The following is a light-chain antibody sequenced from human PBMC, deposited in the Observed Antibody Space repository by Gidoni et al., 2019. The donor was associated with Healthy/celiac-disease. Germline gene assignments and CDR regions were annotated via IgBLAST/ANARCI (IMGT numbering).Light chain of an antibody. Sequence: DTVMTQYPRTLTVTPGEPASISCRSSQSLLHSNGYNYLDWYLQKPGQSPRLLIYLGSNRASGVPDRFSGSGSGTDFTLKISRVEAEDVGVYYCMQALQSPMTFXQXTKVEIK. CDR1: QSLLHSNGYNY. CDR2: LGS. V-gene: IGKV2-28*01. CDR3: MQALQSPMT. J-gene: IGKJ1*01.